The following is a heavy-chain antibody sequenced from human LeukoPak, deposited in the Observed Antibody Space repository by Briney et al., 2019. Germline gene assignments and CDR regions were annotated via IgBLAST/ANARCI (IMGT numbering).Heavy chain of an antibody. Sequence: GGSLRLSCAASGFTFSSYSMNWVRQAPGKGLEWVSAISGSGGSTYYADSVKGRFTISRDNSKNTLYLQMNSLRAEDTAVYYCAKDYGPSAAAGTMLGYWGQGTLVTVSS. V-gene: IGHV3-23*01. J-gene: IGHJ4*02. CDR3: AKDYGPSAAAGTMLGY. CDR2: ISGSGGST. CDR1: GFTFSSYS. D-gene: IGHD6-13*01.